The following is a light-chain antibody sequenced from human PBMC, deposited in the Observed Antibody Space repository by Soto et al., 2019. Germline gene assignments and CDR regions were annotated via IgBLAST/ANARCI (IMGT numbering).Light chain of an antibody. V-gene: IGKV3-15*01. CDR2: GAS. CDR1: QSVSSN. Sequence: EIVMTQSPATLSVSPGERATLSCRASQSVSSNLAWYQQKPGQAPRLLIYGASTRATGIPARFSGSGSGTEFNLTISSLLSEDFVVYYCQQYNNWPPWTFGQGTKVEIK. CDR3: QQYNNWPPWT. J-gene: IGKJ1*01.